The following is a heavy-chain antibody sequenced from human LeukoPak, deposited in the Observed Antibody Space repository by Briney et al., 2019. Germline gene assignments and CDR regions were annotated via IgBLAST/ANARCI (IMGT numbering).Heavy chain of an antibody. J-gene: IGHJ4*02. CDR2: ISYDGSNK. V-gene: IGHV3-30-3*01. Sequence: GGSLRLSCAASGFTFSTYSMSWVRQAPGKGLEWVAVISYDGSNKYYAGSVKGRFTISRDNSKNTLYLQMNSLRAEDTAVYYCAKGRLIDDYWGQGTLVTVSS. CDR1: GFTFSTYS. CDR3: AKGRLIDDY. D-gene: IGHD2-8*01.